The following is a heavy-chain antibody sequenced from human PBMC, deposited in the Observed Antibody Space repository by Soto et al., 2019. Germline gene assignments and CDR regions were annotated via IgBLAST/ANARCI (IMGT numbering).Heavy chain of an antibody. Sequence: GGSLRLSCAASGFSFSSYAMSWVRQAPGKGLEWVSAISGSGGSTYYADSVKGRFTISRDNSKNTLYLQMNSLRAEDTAVYYCAKDRSTYYLVPPFDPWGQGTLVTVSS. D-gene: IGHD3-10*01. CDR3: AKDRSTYYLVPPFDP. CDR1: GFSFSSYA. V-gene: IGHV3-23*01. J-gene: IGHJ5*02. CDR2: ISGSGGST.